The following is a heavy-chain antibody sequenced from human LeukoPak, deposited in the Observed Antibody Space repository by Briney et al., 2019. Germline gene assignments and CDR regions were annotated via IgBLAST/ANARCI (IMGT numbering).Heavy chain of an antibody. D-gene: IGHD6-6*01. J-gene: IGHJ3*02. Sequence: ETSETLSLTCTVSGASIRSGDYYWSWIRQPPGKGLEWIGYIYDSGSTYYNPSLKSRITISVDTSENRFSLKLSSVTATDTAVYYCARTSIAARRANAFDIWGQGTMVTVSS. V-gene: IGHV4-30-4*01. CDR2: IYDSGST. CDR3: ARTSIAARRANAFDI. CDR1: GASIRSGDYY.